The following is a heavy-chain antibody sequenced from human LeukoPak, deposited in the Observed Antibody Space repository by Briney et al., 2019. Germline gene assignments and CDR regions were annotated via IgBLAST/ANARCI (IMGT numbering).Heavy chain of an antibody. D-gene: IGHD6-6*01. Sequence: GGSLRLSCAVSGFSFRSYSMNWVRQAPGKGLEWVSFISSSSTYIYYADSMKGRFTISRDNAKNSLFLQMNSLRGEDTAVYYCARIPYSSSLTDAFDIWGQGTMVTVYS. CDR1: GFSFRSYS. J-gene: IGHJ3*02. V-gene: IGHV3-21*01. CDR3: ARIPYSSSLTDAFDI. CDR2: ISSSSTYI.